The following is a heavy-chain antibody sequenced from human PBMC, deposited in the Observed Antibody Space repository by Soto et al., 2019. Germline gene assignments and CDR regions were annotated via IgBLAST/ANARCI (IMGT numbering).Heavy chain of an antibody. J-gene: IGHJ5*02. CDR3: ARVRYCSGGSCYPRFDP. CDR1: GGSISSGGYY. D-gene: IGHD2-15*01. Sequence: QVQLQESGPGLVKPSQTLSLTCTVSGGSISSGGYYWSWIRQHPGKGLEWIGYIYYSGSTYYNPSRQSRGSVQLDTSKRKFPPKLSSLTAAATAVYYCARVRYCSGGSCYPRFDPWGQGTLVTVPS. V-gene: IGHV4-31*03. CDR2: IYYSGST.